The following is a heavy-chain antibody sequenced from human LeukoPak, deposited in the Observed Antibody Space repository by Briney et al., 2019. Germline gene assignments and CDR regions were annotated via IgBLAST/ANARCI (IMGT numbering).Heavy chain of an antibody. CDR2: ISYDGSNK. CDR1: GFTFSSYG. D-gene: IGHD3-10*01. J-gene: IGHJ6*02. CDR3: SKDTRGYYYGSGSYYPYYYYGMDV. V-gene: IGHV3-30*18. Sequence: GGSLRLSCAASGFTFSSYGMHWVRQAPGKGLEWVAVISYDGSNKYYADSVKGRFTISRDNSKNTLYLQMNSPRAEDTAVYYCSKDTRGYYYGSGSYYPYYYYGMDVWGQGTTVTVSS.